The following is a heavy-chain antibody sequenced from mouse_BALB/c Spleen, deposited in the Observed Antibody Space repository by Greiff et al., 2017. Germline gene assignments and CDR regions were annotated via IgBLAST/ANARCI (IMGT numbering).Heavy chain of an antibody. D-gene: IGHD3-1*01. V-gene: IGHV14-3*02. CDR2: IDPANGNT. CDR3: ARELALRAFAY. J-gene: IGHJ3*01. Sequence: VQLQQSGAELVKPGASVKLSCTASGFNITDTYMHWVKQRPEQGLEWIGRIDPANGNTKYDPKFQGKATITADTSSNTAYLQLSSLTSEDTAVYYCARELALRAFAYWGQGTLVTVSA. CDR1: GFNITDTY.